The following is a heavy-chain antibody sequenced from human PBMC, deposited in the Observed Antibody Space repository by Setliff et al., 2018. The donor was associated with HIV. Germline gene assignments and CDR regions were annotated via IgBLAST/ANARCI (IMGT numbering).Heavy chain of an antibody. CDR3: EVAGQ. V-gene: IGHV4-34*01. CDR1: GGSFSDYY. Sequence: KSSETLSLTCAVYGGSFSDYYRTWIRQPPGKGLEWLGEIHPSGSTNYNPSLESRVTISVDTSKNQFSLKLRSVTAADTAVYYCEVAGQWGQGTLVTVSS. D-gene: IGHD6-19*01. J-gene: IGHJ4*02. CDR2: IHPSGST.